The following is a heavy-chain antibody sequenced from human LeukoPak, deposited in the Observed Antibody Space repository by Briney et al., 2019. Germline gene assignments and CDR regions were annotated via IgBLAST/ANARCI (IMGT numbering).Heavy chain of an antibody. V-gene: IGHV3-23*01. CDR1: GFTFSSYA. CDR2: ISGSGGST. CDR3: AKVGSGNVRGDAFDI. D-gene: IGHD6-25*01. Sequence: PGGSLRLSCAASGFTFSSYAMSWVRQAPGKGLEWVSAISGSGGSTYYADSVKGRFTISRGNSKNTLYLQMNSLRAEDTAVYYCAKVGSGNVRGDAFDIWGQGTMVTASS. J-gene: IGHJ3*02.